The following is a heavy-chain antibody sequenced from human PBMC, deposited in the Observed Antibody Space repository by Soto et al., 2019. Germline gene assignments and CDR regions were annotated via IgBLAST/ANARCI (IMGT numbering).Heavy chain of an antibody. CDR1: GGTFSSYA. V-gene: IGHV1-69*04. CDR3: ARMVTCGGDCTGDPFFDP. D-gene: IGHD2-21*02. CDR2: IIPILGIA. J-gene: IGHJ5*02. Sequence: ASVKVSCKASGGTFSSYAISWVRQAPGQGLEWMGRIIPILGIANYAQKFQGRVTITADKSTSTAYMELSSLRSEDTAVYYCARMVTCGGDCTGDPFFDPWGQGTLVTVSS.